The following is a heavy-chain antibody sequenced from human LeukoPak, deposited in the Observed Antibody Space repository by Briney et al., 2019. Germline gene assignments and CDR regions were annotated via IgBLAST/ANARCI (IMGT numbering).Heavy chain of an antibody. D-gene: IGHD3-16*02. CDR3: ARVSGDYVWGSYRYTFWFDP. V-gene: IGHV4-59*01. Sequence: PSETLSLTCTVSGGSISSYYWSWIRQPPGKGLEWIGYIYYSGSTSYNPSLNSRVTISLDTSKNQFSLKLSSVTAADTAVYYCARVSGDYVWGSYRYTFWFDPWGQGTLVTVSS. CDR2: IYYSGST. CDR1: GGSISSYY. J-gene: IGHJ5*02.